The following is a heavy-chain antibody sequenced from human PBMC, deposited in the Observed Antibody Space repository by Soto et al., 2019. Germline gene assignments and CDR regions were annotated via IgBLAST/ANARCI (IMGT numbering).Heavy chain of an antibody. Sequence: QGQLVQSGSEVKKPGASLKVSCKASGYIFSNYGITWVRQAPGQGLEWLGWISAYNHNTDSAQRHHSKVTFTTDTSTSTAYMELRGLTSDDTGVYYCGRGDPFFGVANGVDVWGQGTTVTVSS. V-gene: IGHV1-18*01. CDR3: GRGDPFFGVANGVDV. D-gene: IGHD3-3*01. CDR2: ISAYNHNT. CDR1: GYIFSNYG. J-gene: IGHJ6*02.